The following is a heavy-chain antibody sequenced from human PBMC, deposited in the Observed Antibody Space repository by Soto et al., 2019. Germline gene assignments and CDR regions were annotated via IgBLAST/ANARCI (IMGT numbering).Heavy chain of an antibody. V-gene: IGHV6-1*01. CDR1: GDSVSSNSAT. CDR2: TYYRSKWFS. Sequence: SQTLSLTCAISGDSVSSNSATWNWIRQSPSRGLEWLGRTYYRSKWFSDYAISVKSRITVNADTSKNQFSLQLTSVTPEDSAVYFCARAIFAGSDWFGMPESWGQGTLVTVSS. D-gene: IGHD6-19*01. J-gene: IGHJ5*02. CDR3: ARAIFAGSDWFGMPES.